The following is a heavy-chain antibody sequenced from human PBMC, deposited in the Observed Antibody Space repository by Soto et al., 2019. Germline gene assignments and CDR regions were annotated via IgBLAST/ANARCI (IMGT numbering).Heavy chain of an antibody. CDR2: IYYSGST. Sequence: QVQLQESGPGLVKPSQTLSLTCTVSGGSISSGDYYWSWIRQPPGKGLEWIGYIYYSGSTYYNPSVKSRVTRSVDTSKNQFSLKLSSVTAADTAVYYCARGYSGYEYYFDYWGQGTLVTVSS. J-gene: IGHJ4*02. CDR3: ARGYSGYEYYFDY. D-gene: IGHD5-12*01. CDR1: GGSISSGDYY. V-gene: IGHV4-30-4*01.